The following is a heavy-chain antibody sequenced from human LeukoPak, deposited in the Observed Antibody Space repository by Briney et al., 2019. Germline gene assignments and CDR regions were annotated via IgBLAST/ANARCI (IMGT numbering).Heavy chain of an antibody. V-gene: IGHV3-48*03. J-gene: IGHJ4*02. Sequence: GGSLRLSCAASGFTVSSYEMNWVRQAPGKGLEWVSYISSSASTIYYADSVKGRFTISRDNSKNTLYLQMNSLRAEDTAVYYCARDRGYSGYDGLDYWGQGTLVTVSS. D-gene: IGHD5-12*01. CDR3: ARDRGYSGYDGLDY. CDR1: GFTVSSYE. CDR2: ISSSASTI.